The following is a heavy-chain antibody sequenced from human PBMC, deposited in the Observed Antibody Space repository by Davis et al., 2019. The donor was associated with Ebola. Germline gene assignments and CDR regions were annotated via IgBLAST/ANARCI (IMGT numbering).Heavy chain of an antibody. CDR2: ISYSGST. CDR1: GGSISSYY. J-gene: IGHJ6*04. Sequence: MPSETLSLTCTVSGGSISSYYWSWIRQSPGKGLEWIGYISYSGSTNYNPSLKSRVTISLDTSKNQFSLKLTSVTAADTAVYYCVRSPGVAVDGSVYLYGMDVWGKGTTVTVSS. V-gene: IGHV4-59*12. CDR3: VRSPGVAVDGSVYLYGMDV. D-gene: IGHD6-19*01.